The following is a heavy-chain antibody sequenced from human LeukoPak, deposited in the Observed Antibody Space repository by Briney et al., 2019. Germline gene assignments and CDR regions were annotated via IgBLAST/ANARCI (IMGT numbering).Heavy chain of an antibody. CDR3: ARRTAAAGWAFDI. CDR1: GYSFTSYW. V-gene: IGHV5-51*01. Sequence: GESLKISGKGSGYSFTSYWIGWVRQMPGKGLEWMGIIYPGDSDTRYSPSFQGQVTISADKSISTAYLQWSSLKASDTAMYYCARRTAAAGWAFDIWGQGTMVTVSS. J-gene: IGHJ3*02. CDR2: IYPGDSDT. D-gene: IGHD6-13*01.